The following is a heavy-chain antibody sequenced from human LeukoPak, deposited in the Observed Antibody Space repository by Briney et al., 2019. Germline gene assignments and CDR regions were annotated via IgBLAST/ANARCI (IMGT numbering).Heavy chain of an antibody. J-gene: IGHJ3*02. D-gene: IGHD6-13*01. V-gene: IGHV1-8*01. Sequence: ASVKVSCRASGYTFTSYDINWVRQATGQGLEWMGWMNPNSGNTGYAQKFQGRVTMTRNTSISTAYMELSSLRSEDTAVYYCASYTTSSSYAFDIWGQGTMVTVSS. CDR3: ASYTTSSSYAFDI. CDR2: MNPNSGNT. CDR1: GYTFTSYD.